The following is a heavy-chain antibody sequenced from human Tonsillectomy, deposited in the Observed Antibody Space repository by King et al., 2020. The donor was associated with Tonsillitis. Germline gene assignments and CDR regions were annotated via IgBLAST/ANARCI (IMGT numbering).Heavy chain of an antibody. J-gene: IGHJ4*02. D-gene: IGHD3-22*01. Sequence: VQLVESGAEVKKPGESLRISCKGSGYTFTNDWISWVRQMPGRGLEWMGRIDPSDSYTNYSPSFQGHVTISADKSISTAYLQWSSLKASDTAMYYCARHPAYFYDSSTYCLDYWGQGTWSPSPQ. CDR1: GYTFTNDW. CDR2: IDPSDSYT. V-gene: IGHV5-10-1*03. CDR3: ARHPAYFYDSSTYCLDY.